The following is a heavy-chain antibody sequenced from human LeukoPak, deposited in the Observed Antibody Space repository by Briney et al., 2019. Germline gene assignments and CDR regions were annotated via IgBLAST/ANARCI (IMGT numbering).Heavy chain of an antibody. CDR1: GFTFSDYY. Sequence: GGSLRLSCAASGFTFSDYYLSWIRQAPGKGLEWLSYINSSGRTIYYADSVKGRFTISRDNAKNSLYLQMNSLRAEDTAVYYCARDPILVRGYFDYWGQGTLVTVSS. CDR3: ARDPILVRGYFDY. J-gene: IGHJ4*02. CDR2: INSSGRTI. V-gene: IGHV3-11*01. D-gene: IGHD3-10*01.